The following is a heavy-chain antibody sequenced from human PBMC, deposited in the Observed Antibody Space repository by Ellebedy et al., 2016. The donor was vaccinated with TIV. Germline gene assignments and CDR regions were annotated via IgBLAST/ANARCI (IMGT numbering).Heavy chain of an antibody. D-gene: IGHD5/OR15-5a*01. J-gene: IGHJ4*02. CDR2: IYYSGST. V-gene: IGHV4-39*01. CDR1: GGSISSSSYY. CDR3: ARKSVWPSEFDY. Sequence: MPSETLSLTCTVSGGSISSSSYYWGWIRQPPGKGLEWIGSIYYSGSTYYNPSLKSRVTISVDTSKNQFSMKLSSVTAADTAVYYCARKSVWPSEFDYWGQGTLVTVSS.